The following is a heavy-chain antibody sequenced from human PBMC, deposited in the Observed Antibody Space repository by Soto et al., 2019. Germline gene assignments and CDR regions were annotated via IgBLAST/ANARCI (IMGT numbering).Heavy chain of an antibody. CDR3: ASEYCSGGRCYYYGMDV. CDR2: IWYDGSNK. CDR1: GFTFSSYG. J-gene: IGHJ6*02. V-gene: IGHV3-33*01. Sequence: QVQLVESGGGVVQPGRSLRLSCAASGFTFSSYGMHWVRQAPGKGLEWVAVIWYDGSNKCYADSVKGRFTISRDNSKNTLYLQMNSLRAEDTAVYYCASEYCSGGRCYYYGMDVWGQGTTVTVSS. D-gene: IGHD2-15*01.